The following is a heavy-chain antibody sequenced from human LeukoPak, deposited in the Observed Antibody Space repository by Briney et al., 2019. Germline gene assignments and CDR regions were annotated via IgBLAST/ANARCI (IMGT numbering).Heavy chain of an antibody. CDR3: ARFRSYLVNY. D-gene: IGHD1-26*01. CDR2: IYYSGST. J-gene: IGHJ4*02. V-gene: IGHV4-39*07. CDR1: GGSISSSSYY. Sequence: PSETLSLTCTVSGGSISSSSYYWGWIRQPPGKGLEWIGSIYYSGSTYYNPSLKSRVTISVDTSKNQFSLKLSSVTAADTAVYYCARFRSYLVNYWGQGTLVTVSS.